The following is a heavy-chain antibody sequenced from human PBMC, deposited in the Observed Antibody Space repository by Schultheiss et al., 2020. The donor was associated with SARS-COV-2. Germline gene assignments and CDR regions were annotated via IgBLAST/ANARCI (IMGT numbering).Heavy chain of an antibody. CDR3: ARGTFSGWFFDY. CDR1: GFTFSSYA. Sequence: GGSLRLSCAASGFTFSSYAMHWVRQAPGKGLEWVAVISYDRSNKYYADSVKGRFTISRDNSKNTLYLQMNSLRAEDTAVYYCARGTFSGWFFDYWGQGTLVTVSS. CDR2: ISYDRSNK. J-gene: IGHJ4*02. V-gene: IGHV3-30-3*01. D-gene: IGHD6-19*01.